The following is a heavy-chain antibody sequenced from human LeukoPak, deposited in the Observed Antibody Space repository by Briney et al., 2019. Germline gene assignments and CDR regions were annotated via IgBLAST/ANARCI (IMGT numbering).Heavy chain of an antibody. CDR1: GYTFHAYY. CDR3: ARAGGGYSSGWGAFGI. V-gene: IGHV1-2*02. CDR2: INPNSGGT. D-gene: IGHD5-18*01. Sequence: ASVNVSFMASGYTFHAYYRHWVRQAPGQGLEWMGWINPNSGGTSYAQKFQGRVTMTRDTSISTAYMELSRLGSDDTAVYFCARAGGGYSSGWGAFGIWGQGTVVTVSS. J-gene: IGHJ3*02.